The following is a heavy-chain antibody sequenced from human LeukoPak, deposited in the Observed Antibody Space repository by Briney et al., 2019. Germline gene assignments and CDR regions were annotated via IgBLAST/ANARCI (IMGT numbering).Heavy chain of an antibody. CDR3: ASLVTMVRGVISELDY. CDR2: ISSSSSYI. CDR1: GFTFSSYS. V-gene: IGHV3-21*01. D-gene: IGHD3-10*01. J-gene: IGHJ4*02. Sequence: PGGSLRLSCAPSGFTFSSYSMNWVRQAPGKGLEWVSSISSSSSYIYYADSVKGRFTISRDNAKNSLYLQMNSLRAEDTAVYYCASLVTMVRGVISELDYWGQGTLVTVSS.